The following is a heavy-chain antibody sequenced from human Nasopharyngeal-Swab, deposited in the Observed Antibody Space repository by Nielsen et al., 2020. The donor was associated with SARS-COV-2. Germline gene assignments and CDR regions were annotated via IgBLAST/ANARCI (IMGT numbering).Heavy chain of an antibody. J-gene: IGHJ4*02. D-gene: IGHD1-26*01. CDR3: ARTTSYSGGYRKYFDY. V-gene: IGHV1-18*01. Sequence: ASVKVSCKDSGYTFTSYGIGWVRQAPGQGLEWMGWISPYNGNTNYAQNLQGRVTMTTDTSTTTAYMELRSLRSDDTAMYHCARTTSYSGGYRKYFDYRCQGTLVTVSS. CDR2: ISPYNGNT. CDR1: GYTFTSYG.